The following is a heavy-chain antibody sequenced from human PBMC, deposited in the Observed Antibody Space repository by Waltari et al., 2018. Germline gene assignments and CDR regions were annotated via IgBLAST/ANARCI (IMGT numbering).Heavy chain of an antibody. CDR2: VHYTGTT. CDR3: AKHGALAVAGAGGHYLDY. CDR1: GGSISSSLYH. V-gene: IGHV4-39*07. J-gene: IGHJ4*02. Sequence: QLQLQESGPGLLKPAETLSLTCAVSGGSISSSLYHWGWIRQAPGKGLEWLGSVHYTGTTYDNPSLKSRVTVSVDTSKNQFFLKLTSVTAADTAVYYCAKHGALAVAGAGGHYLDYWGPGTLVTVSS. D-gene: IGHD6-19*01.